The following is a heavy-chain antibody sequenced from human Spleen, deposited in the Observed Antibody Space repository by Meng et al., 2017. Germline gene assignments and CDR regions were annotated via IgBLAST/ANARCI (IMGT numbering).Heavy chain of an antibody. CDR1: ALTSSSYA. CDR2: IYSGGNT. J-gene: IGHJ4*02. V-gene: IGHV3-66*02. Sequence: GRSLRLSCAASALTSSSYAMSCVRPAPGGGLGWVSVIYSGGNTYYADSVKGRFTIPRDNSKNTVFLQINSLRVEDTAVYYCARTPIDKYDLSALPLDYWGQGTLVTVSS. D-gene: IGHD3-16*01. CDR3: ARTPIDKYDLSALPLDY.